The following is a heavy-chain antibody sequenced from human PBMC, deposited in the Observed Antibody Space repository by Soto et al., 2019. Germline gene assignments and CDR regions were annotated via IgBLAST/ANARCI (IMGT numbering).Heavy chain of an antibody. D-gene: IGHD3-10*01. CDR1: GYTFTSYG. Sequence: QVQLVQSGAEVKKPGASVKVSCKASGYTFTSYGISWVRQAPGQGLEWMGWISAYNGNTNCAQKLQGRVTMTTDTSTSTAYMELRSLRSDDTAVYYCARTDYYGSGSHSGYFDYWGQGTLVTVSS. CDR3: ARTDYYGSGSHSGYFDY. CDR2: ISAYNGNT. J-gene: IGHJ4*02. V-gene: IGHV1-18*01.